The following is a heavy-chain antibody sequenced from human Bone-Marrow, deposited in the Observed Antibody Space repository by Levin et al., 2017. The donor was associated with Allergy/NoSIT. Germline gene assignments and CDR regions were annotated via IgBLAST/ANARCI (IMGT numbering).Heavy chain of an antibody. CDR2: IYYSGST. CDR1: GGSISSSSYY. Sequence: SETLSLTCTVSGGSISSSSYYWGWIRQPPGKGLEWIGSIYYSGSTYYNPSLKSRVTISVDTSKNQFSLKLSSVTAADTAVYYCARDLLYGSGMVWGQGTLVTVSS. D-gene: IGHD3-10*01. CDR3: ARDLLYGSGMV. V-gene: IGHV4-39*07. J-gene: IGHJ4*02.